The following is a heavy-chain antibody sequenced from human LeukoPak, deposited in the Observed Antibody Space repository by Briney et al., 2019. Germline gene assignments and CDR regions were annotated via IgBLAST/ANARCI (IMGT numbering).Heavy chain of an antibody. CDR3: AREYYGSGSYYNVGY. V-gene: IGHV3-20*04. D-gene: IGHD3-10*01. Sequence: GGSLRLSCAASGFTIDDYGMSWVRQVPGKGLEWVSGINWNGGRTGYADSVKGRFTISRDNAKKSLYVQMNSLRAEDTALYYCAREYYGSGSYYNVGYWGQGTLVTVSS. J-gene: IGHJ4*02. CDR1: GFTIDDYG. CDR2: INWNGGRT.